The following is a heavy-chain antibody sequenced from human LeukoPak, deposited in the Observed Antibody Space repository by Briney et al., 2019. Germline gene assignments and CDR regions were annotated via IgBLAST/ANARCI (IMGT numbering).Heavy chain of an antibody. CDR1: GHTLTELS. CDR3: ATDGLVGPTQFDY. CDR2: FDPEDGER. V-gene: IGHV1-24*01. Sequence: ASVKVSCKVSGHTLTELSIHWVRQAPGKGLEWMGGFDPEDGERMYAQRFQGRVTMTKDTSTDTAYMELSSLKSEDTAVYYCATDGLVGPTQFDYWGQGTLVTVSS. D-gene: IGHD1-26*01. J-gene: IGHJ4*02.